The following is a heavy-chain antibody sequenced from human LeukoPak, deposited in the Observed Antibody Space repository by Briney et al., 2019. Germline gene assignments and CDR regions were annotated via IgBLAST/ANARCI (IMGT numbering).Heavy chain of an antibody. D-gene: IGHD4/OR15-4a*01. CDR1: GFTFSSYS. V-gene: IGHV3-9*03. CDR2: IFWNSSSI. Sequence: GGSLRLSCAASGFTFSSYSMNWVRQAPGKGLEWVSGIFWNSSSIGYADSVKGRFTISRDNAKNSLYLHMNSLRPGDMALYYCAKGWGANQGPIDYWGQGTLVTVSS. CDR3: AKGWGANQGPIDY. J-gene: IGHJ4*02.